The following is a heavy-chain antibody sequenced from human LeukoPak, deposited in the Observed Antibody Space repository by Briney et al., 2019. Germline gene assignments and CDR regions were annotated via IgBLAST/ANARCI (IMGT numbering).Heavy chain of an antibody. V-gene: IGHV4-4*07. J-gene: IGHJ5*02. CDR3: ARDRSMVRGVMGSFDP. D-gene: IGHD3-10*01. CDR2: IYTSGST. Sequence: SETLSLTCTVSGGSISSYYWSWIRQPAGKGLEWIGRIYTSGSTNYNPSLKSRVTISVDTSKNQFSLKLSSVTAADTAVYYCARDRSMVRGVMGSFDPWGRGTLVTVSS. CDR1: GGSISSYY.